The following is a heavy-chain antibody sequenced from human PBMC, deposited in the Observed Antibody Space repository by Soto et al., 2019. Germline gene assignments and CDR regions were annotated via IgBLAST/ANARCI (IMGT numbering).Heavy chain of an antibody. V-gene: IGHV1-3*01. J-gene: IGHJ4*02. CDR2: INAGNGNT. CDR1: GYTFTSYA. CDR3: ARSLQIVPAAIAY. Sequence: ASVKVSCKASGYTFTSYAMHWVRQAPGQRLEWMGWINAGNGNTKYSQKFQGKVTITRDTSASTAYMELSSLRSEDTAVYYCARSLQIVPAAIAYWGQGTLVTVSS. D-gene: IGHD2-2*02.